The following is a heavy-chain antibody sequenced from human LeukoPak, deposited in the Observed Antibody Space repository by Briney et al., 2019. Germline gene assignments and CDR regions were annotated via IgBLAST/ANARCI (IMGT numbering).Heavy chain of an antibody. CDR3: ARDHDMVRGVPLDY. CDR1: GFTFSSYS. D-gene: IGHD3-10*01. V-gene: IGHV3-21*01. Sequence: PWGSLRLSGAASGFTFSSYSMNWVRQGQGKGLEWVSSISSSSCYIYYADSVKGRFTITRDNAKNSLYLQMNSLRAEDTAVYYCARDHDMVRGVPLDYWGQGTLVTVSS. J-gene: IGHJ4*02. CDR2: ISSSSCYI.